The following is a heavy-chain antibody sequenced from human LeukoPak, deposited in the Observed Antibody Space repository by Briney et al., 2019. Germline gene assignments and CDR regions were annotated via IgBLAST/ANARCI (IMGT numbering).Heavy chain of an antibody. CDR2: ISYDGSNK. CDR3: AKDVSGSYRGVDY. V-gene: IGHV3-30*18. J-gene: IGHJ4*02. CDR1: GFTFSNYG. D-gene: IGHD1-26*01. Sequence: GGSLRLSCAASGFTFSNYGMHWVRQAPGKGLEWVALISYDGSNKYYADSVKGRFTISRDNSKNTLYLQMNSLRAEDTAVYYCAKDVSGSYRGVDYRGQGTLVTVSS.